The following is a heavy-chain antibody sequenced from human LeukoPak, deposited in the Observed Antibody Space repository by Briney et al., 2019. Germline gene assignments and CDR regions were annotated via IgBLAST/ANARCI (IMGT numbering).Heavy chain of an antibody. Sequence: GGSLRLSCVASGFTASSNYISWVRHAPGTGLERGSVIYSGGSTYYADSVTGRFTISRDNSKNSLYLEMNSLRAEDTDVYYCAREASSGGYGAPFDYWGEGTLVTVSS. CDR3: AREASSGGYGAPFDY. CDR1: GFTASSNY. V-gene: IGHV3-53*01. J-gene: IGHJ4*02. CDR2: IYSGGST. D-gene: IGHD5-12*01.